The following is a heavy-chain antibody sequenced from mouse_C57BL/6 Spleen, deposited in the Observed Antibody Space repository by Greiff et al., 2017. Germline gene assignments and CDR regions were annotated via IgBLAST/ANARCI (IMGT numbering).Heavy chain of an antibody. CDR3: AGRGNFYFDY. CDR1: GFTFSSYG. V-gene: IGHV5-6*01. Sequence: EVKLMESGGDLVKPGGSLKLSCAASGFTFSSYGMSWVRQTPDKRLEWVATISSGGSYTYYPDSVKGRFTISRDNAKNTLYLQMSSLKSEDTAVYYCAGRGNFYFDYWGQGTTLTVSS. J-gene: IGHJ2*01. CDR2: ISSGGSYT. D-gene: IGHD2-1*01.